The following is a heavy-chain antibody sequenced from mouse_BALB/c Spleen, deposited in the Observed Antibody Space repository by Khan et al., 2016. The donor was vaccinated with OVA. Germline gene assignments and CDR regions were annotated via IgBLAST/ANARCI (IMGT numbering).Heavy chain of an antibody. V-gene: IGHV2-6-4*01. D-gene: IGHD2-14*01. CDR1: GFSLSRYN. CDR2: IWGGGGT. Sequence: VQLVESGPGPVAPSQSLSITCTVSGFSLSRYNIHWIRQPPGKGLEWLGMIWGGGGTDYNSTHKSRLSIRKDNSKSQVVLKMNSLQTDDTTMYYCCRSYYGYDGYYAMDYWGQGTSVTVSS. CDR3: CRSYYGYDGYYAMDY. J-gene: IGHJ4*01.